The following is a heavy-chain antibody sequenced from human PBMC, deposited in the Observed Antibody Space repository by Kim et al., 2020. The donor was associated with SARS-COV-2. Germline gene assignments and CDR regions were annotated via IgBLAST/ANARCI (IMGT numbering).Heavy chain of an antibody. CDR1: GGSFSGYF. CDR2: INHSGST. Sequence: SETLSLTCAVYGGSFSGYFWSWIRQPPGKGLEWIGEINHSGSTNYNPSLKSRVTISVDTSKNQFSLKLNSVSAADTAVYYCARIVGFCSDGSCDSFDYWG. D-gene: IGHD2-15*01. J-gene: IGHJ4*01. V-gene: IGHV4-34*01. CDR3: ARIVGFCSDGSCDSFDY.